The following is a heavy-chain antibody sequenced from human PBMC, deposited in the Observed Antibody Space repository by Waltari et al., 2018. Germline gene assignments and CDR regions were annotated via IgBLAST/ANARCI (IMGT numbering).Heavy chain of an antibody. J-gene: IGHJ5*02. D-gene: IGHD7-27*01. CDR1: GFTFSRYN. Sequence: DVQLMESGGGLVKPGGSLRLSCAAPGFTFSRYNMNWVRQAPGKGLEWVSSISATGGYIHYADSVKGRFTISRDNAKNSLYLQMSSLRDEDTAVYYCARGGWGFYLDLWGQGALVTVSS. CDR3: ARGGWGFYLDL. V-gene: IGHV3-21*01. CDR2: ISATGGYI.